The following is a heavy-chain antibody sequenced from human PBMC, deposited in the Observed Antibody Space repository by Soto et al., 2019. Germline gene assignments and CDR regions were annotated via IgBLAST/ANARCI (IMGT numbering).Heavy chain of an antibody. CDR3: ARGRAGGGVRGVMSY. CDR1: GASISSSNW. J-gene: IGHJ4*02. V-gene: IGHV4-4*02. Sequence: QVQLQESGPGLVKPSGTLSLTCAVSGASISSSNWWSWLRQAPGKGLEWIGEIYHSGSTNSNPSPRGRVTISVEKPKNHFPLSRGPVPAGDPAVYYCARGRAGGGVRGVMSYWGQGALVTVSS. CDR2: IYHSGST. D-gene: IGHD3-10*01.